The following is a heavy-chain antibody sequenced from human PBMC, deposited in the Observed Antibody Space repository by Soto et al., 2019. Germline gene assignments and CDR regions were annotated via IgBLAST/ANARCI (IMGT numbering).Heavy chain of an antibody. Sequence: QITVKESGLTLVKPTETLTLTCTFSGFSLSTNGMGVGWIRQPPGKALEWLALIYWDDDKRYSTSLRSRLTTIKDTSKNKADLTMTNMDPVDTSPYYCARLTRGVYDLDRLWEKFDYWGQGTLVTVSS. CDR3: ARLTRGVYDLDRLWEKFDY. J-gene: IGHJ4*02. CDR2: IYWDDDK. CDR1: GFSLSTNGMG. V-gene: IGHV2-5*02. D-gene: IGHD5-12*01.